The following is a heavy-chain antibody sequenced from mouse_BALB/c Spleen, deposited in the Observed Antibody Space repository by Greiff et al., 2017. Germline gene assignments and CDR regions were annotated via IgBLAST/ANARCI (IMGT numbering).Heavy chain of an antibody. Sequence: EVQLVESGGGLVKPGGSLKLSCAASGFTFSCFAMSWVRQSPEKRLEWVAEISSGGSYTYYPDTVTGRFTISRVNAKNTLYLEMISLRSEDTAMYYCARGIYYGNYWYFDDWGAGTTVTVSS. CDR3: ARGIYYGNYWYFDD. V-gene: IGHV5-9-4*01. J-gene: IGHJ1*01. D-gene: IGHD2-1*01. CDR1: GFTFSCFA. CDR2: ISSGGSYT.